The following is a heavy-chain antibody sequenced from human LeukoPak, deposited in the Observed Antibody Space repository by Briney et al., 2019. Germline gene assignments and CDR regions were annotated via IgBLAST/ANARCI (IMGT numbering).Heavy chain of an antibody. J-gene: IGHJ4*02. CDR1: GFTFDDYT. Sequence: GGSLRLSCAASGFTFDDYTMHWVRQAPGKGLEWVSLISWDGGSTYYADSVKGRFTISRDNSKNSLYLQMNSLRTEDTALYYCAKGVGSSWYNVFDYWGQRTLATVSS. CDR3: AKGVGSSWYNVFDY. CDR2: ISWDGGST. V-gene: IGHV3-43*01. D-gene: IGHD6-13*01.